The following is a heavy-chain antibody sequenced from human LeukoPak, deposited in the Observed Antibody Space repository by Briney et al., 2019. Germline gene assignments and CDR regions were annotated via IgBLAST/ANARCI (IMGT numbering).Heavy chain of an antibody. D-gene: IGHD3-10*01. CDR1: GYTFTAYY. V-gene: IGHV1-2*06. Sequence: ASVKVSCKASGYTFTAYYIHWVRQAPGQGLEWMGRINPKNGDTNYAQKFQDRVTMTRDTSMSAAYMELRSLRSDDTAVYYCARESLWFGETAFDYWGQGTMVTVSS. CDR3: ARESLWFGETAFDY. J-gene: IGHJ4*03. CDR2: INPKNGDT.